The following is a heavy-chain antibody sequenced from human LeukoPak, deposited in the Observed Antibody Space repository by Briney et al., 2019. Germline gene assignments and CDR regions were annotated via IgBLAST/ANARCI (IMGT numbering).Heavy chain of an antibody. V-gene: IGHV3-23*01. D-gene: IGHD3-22*01. CDR3: AKSEGIRDYYDSSGYYYDY. CDR1: GFTFSGYA. Sequence: GGSLRLSCAASGFTFSGYAMSWVRQAPGKGLEWVSAISGSGGSTYYADSVKGRFTISRDNSKNTLYLQMNSLRAEDTAVYYCAKSEGIRDYYDSSGYYYDYWGQGTLVTVSS. CDR2: ISGSGGST. J-gene: IGHJ4*02.